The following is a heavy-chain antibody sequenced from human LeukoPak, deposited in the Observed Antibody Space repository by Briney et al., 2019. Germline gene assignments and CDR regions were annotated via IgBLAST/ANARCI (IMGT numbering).Heavy chain of an antibody. CDR2: INPNNGGT. Sequence: ASVKVSCKASGYTFTGYYMHWVRQAPGQGLEWMGWINPNNGGTNYAQKFQGRVTMTRDTSISTAYMELSRLGSDDTAMYYCARHGYSYGYVPPDYWGQGTLVTVSS. J-gene: IGHJ4*02. D-gene: IGHD5-18*01. V-gene: IGHV1-2*02. CDR3: ARHGYSYGYVPPDY. CDR1: GYTFTGYY.